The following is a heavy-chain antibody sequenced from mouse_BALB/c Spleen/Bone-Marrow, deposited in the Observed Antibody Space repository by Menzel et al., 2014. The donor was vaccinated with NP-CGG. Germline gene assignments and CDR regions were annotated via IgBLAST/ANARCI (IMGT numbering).Heavy chain of an antibody. CDR1: GYTFTDYT. V-gene: IGHV1-18*01. J-gene: IGHJ2*01. CDR2: INPNIGGT. D-gene: IGHD2-14*01. CDR3: VRSRYVDY. Sequence: EVQLQQSGPELVKPGASVKISCKTSGYTFTDYTMHWVKQNHGKSLEWIGHINPNIGGTNYNQKFNGKATLTIDKSSSTACMELRSLTSEYSAVYYCVRSRYVDYWGQGTTLTVSS.